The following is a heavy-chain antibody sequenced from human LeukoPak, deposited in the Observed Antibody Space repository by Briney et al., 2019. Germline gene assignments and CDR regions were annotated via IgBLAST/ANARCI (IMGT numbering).Heavy chain of an antibody. CDR2: IYYSGST. J-gene: IGHJ4*02. Sequence: GSLRLSCAASGFTFSSYGMSWVRQPPGKGLEWVGSIYYSGSTYYNPSLKSRVTISVDTSKNQFSLKLSAVTAADTAVYYCARGRTGYSSSYFDYWGQGTLVTVSS. CDR1: GFTFSSYG. CDR3: ARGRTGYSSSYFDY. V-gene: IGHV4-39*07. D-gene: IGHD6-13*01.